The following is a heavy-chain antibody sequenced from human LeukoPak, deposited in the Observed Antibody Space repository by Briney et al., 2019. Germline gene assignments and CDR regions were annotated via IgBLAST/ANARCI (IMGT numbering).Heavy chain of an antibody. CDR1: GFTFSSYG. CDR2: ISGSGGST. V-gene: IGHV3-23*01. D-gene: IGHD6-19*01. Sequence: GGALRLSCAASGFTFSSYGMSWVRQAPGKGLEWVSAISGSGGSTYYADSVKGRFTISRDNSKNSLYLQMNSLRAEDTALCYCAKDMSSSGWNNFDYWGQGTLVTVSS. CDR3: AKDMSSSGWNNFDY. J-gene: IGHJ4*02.